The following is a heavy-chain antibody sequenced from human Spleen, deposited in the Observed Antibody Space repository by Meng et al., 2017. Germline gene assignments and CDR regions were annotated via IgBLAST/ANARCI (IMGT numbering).Heavy chain of an antibody. D-gene: IGHD1-14*01. V-gene: IGHV4-4*02. CDR2: IYHSGIT. CDR1: GGSVSSSNW. Sequence: QVLLQESGSGLVKPSGTLSLTCAVSGGSVSSSNWWSLVRQPPGKGLEWIGKIYHSGITIYNPSLKSRVTMSVGNSKNQFSLKLNSMTAADTAVYYCARDPTGGEDHQRVWGQGTLVTVSS. J-gene: IGHJ4*02. CDR3: ARDPTGGEDHQRV.